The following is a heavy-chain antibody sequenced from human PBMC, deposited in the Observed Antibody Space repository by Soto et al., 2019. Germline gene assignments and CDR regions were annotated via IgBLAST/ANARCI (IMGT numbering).Heavy chain of an antibody. Sequence: EVQVVESGGGLVQPGGSLRLSCAASGFTFSSNSMNWVRQAPGKGLEWISYISSSSSTIYADSVKGRFTISRDNAKNSLYLQMNSLRDEDPAVYYCARVIWSGHLTSDLWGQGTLVNVSS. CDR3: ARVIWSGHLTSDL. J-gene: IGHJ5*02. CDR1: GFTFSSNS. D-gene: IGHD3-3*01. CDR2: ISSSSSTI. V-gene: IGHV3-48*02.